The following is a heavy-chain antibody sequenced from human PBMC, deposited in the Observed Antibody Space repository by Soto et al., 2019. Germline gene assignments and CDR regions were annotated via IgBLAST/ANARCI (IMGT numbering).Heavy chain of an antibody. J-gene: IGHJ3*02. V-gene: IGHV3-21*06. Sequence: LRLSCAASGFTFRIYSMNWVRQAPGKGLEWVSSISSSIYIYYADSVRGRFTISRDNAKNSLYLQMNSLRAEDTAVYYCARGARDTTMIPHDIWGQGTMVTVSS. D-gene: IGHD5-18*01. CDR1: GFTFRIYS. CDR2: ISSSIYI. CDR3: ARGARDTTMIPHDI.